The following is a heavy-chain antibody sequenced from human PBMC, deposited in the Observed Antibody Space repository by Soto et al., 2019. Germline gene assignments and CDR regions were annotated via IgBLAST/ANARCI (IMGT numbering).Heavy chain of an antibody. CDR3: ARVSRRYCSGGSCYGAFDI. CDR2: IWYDGSNK. D-gene: IGHD2-15*01. V-gene: IGHV3-33*01. Sequence: GGSLRLSCAASGFTFSSYGMHWVRQAPGKGLEWVAVIWYDGSNKYYADSVKGRFTISRDNSKNTLYLQMNSLRAEDTAVYYCARVSRRYCSGGSCYGAFDIWGQGTMVTVSS. J-gene: IGHJ3*02. CDR1: GFTFSSYG.